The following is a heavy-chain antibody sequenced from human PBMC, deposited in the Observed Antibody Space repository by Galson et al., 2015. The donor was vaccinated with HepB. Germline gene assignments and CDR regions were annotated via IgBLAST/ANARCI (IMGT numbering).Heavy chain of an antibody. CDR1: GFTFSSYA. CDR2: ISYDGSTK. D-gene: IGHD2-2*01. J-gene: IGHJ6*02. Sequence: SLRLSCAASGFTFSSYAMHWVRQAPGKGLEWVAVISYDGSTKYYADSVKGRFTISRDNSKNTLYLQMNSLTAEDTAVYYCARERFVGYCSSTSCYRFDYYYGMDVWGQGTTVTVSS. CDR3: ARERFVGYCSSTSCYRFDYYYGMDV. V-gene: IGHV3-30*04.